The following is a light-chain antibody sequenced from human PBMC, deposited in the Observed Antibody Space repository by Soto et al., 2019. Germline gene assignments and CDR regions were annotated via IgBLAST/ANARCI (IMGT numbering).Light chain of an antibody. CDR2: GAS. J-gene: IGKJ4*01. Sequence: EIVMTQSPATLSVSPGDRATLSCRASQSVGGNLAWYQQKPGQAPRLLIYGASTRATGIPARFSGSGSGTEFTLTISSLQSEDFAVYYCQQYNNWPPLTFGGGTKVEIK. CDR3: QQYNNWPPLT. V-gene: IGKV3-15*01. CDR1: QSVGGN.